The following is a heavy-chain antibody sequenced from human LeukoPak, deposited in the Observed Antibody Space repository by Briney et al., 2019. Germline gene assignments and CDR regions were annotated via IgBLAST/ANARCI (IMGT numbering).Heavy chain of an antibody. J-gene: IGHJ4*02. CDR3: AKTLHSYGYWYYFDY. V-gene: IGHV3-30*18. Sequence: GGSLRLSCAASGFTFSSYGMHWVRQAPGKGLEWVAVISYDGSNKYYADSVKGRFPISRDNSKNTLYLQMNSLRAEDTAVYYCAKTLHSYGYWYYFDYWGQGTLVTVSS. D-gene: IGHD5-18*01. CDR2: ISYDGSNK. CDR1: GFTFSSYG.